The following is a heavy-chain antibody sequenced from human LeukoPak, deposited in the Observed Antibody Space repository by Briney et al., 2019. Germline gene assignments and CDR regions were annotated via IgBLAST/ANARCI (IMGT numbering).Heavy chain of an antibody. Sequence: SETLSLTCTVSGGSISSSSYYWGWIRQPPGKGLEWIGSIYYSGSTYYNPSLKSRVTISVDTSKNQFSLKLSSVTAADTAVYYCARRNDYGDYWGQGTLVTASS. V-gene: IGHV4-39*01. J-gene: IGHJ4*02. CDR2: IYYSGST. CDR3: ARRNDYGDY. CDR1: GGSISSSSYY.